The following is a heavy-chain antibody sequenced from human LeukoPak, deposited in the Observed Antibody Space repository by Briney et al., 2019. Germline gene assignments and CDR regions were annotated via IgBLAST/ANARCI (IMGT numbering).Heavy chain of an antibody. V-gene: IGHV4-39*01. CDR3: ATNPDIVVGTYIFDY. Sequence: PSETLSLTCTVSGGSISSSSYYWGWIRQPPGKGLEWIGSIYYSGSTYYNPSLKSRVTISVDTPKNQFSLKLSSVTPADTAVYYCATNPDIVVGTYIFDYWGQGTLVTVSS. CDR1: GGSISSSSYY. CDR2: IYYSGST. D-gene: IGHD2-2*01. J-gene: IGHJ4*02.